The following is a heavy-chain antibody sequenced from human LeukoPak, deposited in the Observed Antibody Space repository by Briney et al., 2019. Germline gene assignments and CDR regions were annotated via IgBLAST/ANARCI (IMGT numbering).Heavy chain of an antibody. V-gene: IGHV4-4*02. CDR3: ARSGSYGVNYFDN. D-gene: IGHD4-17*01. CDR1: GGSISSSNW. J-gene: IGHJ4*02. Sequence: SETLSLTCAVSGGSISSSNWWSWVHQPPGRGLEWIGEIYHSGSTNYNPSLKSRVTISVDKSKNQFSLKLSSVTAADTAVYYCARSGSYGVNYFDNWGQGTLVTVSS. CDR2: IYHSGST.